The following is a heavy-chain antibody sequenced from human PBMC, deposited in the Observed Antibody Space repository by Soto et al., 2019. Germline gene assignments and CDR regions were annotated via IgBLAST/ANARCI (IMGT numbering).Heavy chain of an antibody. D-gene: IGHD2-2*01. J-gene: IGHJ4*02. CDR1: GFTFSNYP. Sequence: VQLLESGGGFVEPGWSLRLSCVASGFTFSNYPMTWVRQAPGKGLEWVSSTSGSGGSTYYADSVKGRFTISRDNSKNTLYLQMNSLRAEDTAVYYCAKEQTHSQADTSSIFDYWGQGTLVIVSS. CDR2: TSGSGGST. CDR3: AKEQTHSQADTSSIFDY. V-gene: IGHV3-23*01.